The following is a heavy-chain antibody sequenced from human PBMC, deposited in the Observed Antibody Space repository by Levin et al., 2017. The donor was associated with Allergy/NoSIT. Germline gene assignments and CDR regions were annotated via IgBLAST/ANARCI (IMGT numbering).Heavy chain of an antibody. CDR3: AHRPGPLTMFDY. D-gene: IGHD3-3*01. V-gene: IGHV2-5*02. CDR1: GFSLSTSGVG. Sequence: SGPTLVKPTQTLTLTCTFSGFSLSTSGVGVGWIRQPPGKALEWLALIYWDDVKRYSPSLKSRLSITKDTSKNQVVLTMTNMDPVDTATYYCAHRPGPLTMFDYWGQGTLVTVSS. J-gene: IGHJ4*02. CDR2: IYWDDVK.